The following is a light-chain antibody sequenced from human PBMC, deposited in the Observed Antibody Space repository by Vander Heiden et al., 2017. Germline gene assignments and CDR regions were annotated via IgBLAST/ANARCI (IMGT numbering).Light chain of an antibody. Sequence: GTVTHTCASPTGAVTSGSSPTWIQQKPGQAPRKLIYSTRRRHSWTPARFSGSLLGGKAILTVSDVQPEDEADCYCLLTYVRPYVFGTGTKVTV. CDR3: LLTYVRPYV. CDR1: TGAVTSGSS. V-gene: IGLV7-43*01. J-gene: IGLJ1*01. CDR2: STR.